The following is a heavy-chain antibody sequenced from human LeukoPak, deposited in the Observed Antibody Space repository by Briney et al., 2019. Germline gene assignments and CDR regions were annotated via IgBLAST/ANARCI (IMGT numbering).Heavy chain of an antibody. V-gene: IGHV3-23*01. Sequence: GGSLRLSCAASGFTFSSYTMSWVRQAPGKGLEWVSTLTTSDGNTYYADSVKGRFTVSRDNSKNTLFLQMNSLRAEDTAVYYCAKDGGLWVSAHWGDSWGRGTLVTVSS. CDR2: LTTSDGNT. CDR3: AKDGGLWVSAHWGDS. CDR1: GFTFSSYT. D-gene: IGHD7-27*01. J-gene: IGHJ4*02.